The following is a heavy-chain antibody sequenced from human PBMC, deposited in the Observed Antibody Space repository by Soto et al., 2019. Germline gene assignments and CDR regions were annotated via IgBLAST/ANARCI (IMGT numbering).Heavy chain of an antibody. CDR2: IIPIFGTA. CDR1: GGTFSSYA. Sequence: QVQLVQSGAEVKKPGSSVKVSCKASGGTFSSYAISWVRQAPGQGLEWMGGIIPIFGTAHYAQKFLVRVTITADNSTSTAYMELRSLRSEDTAVYYCARDGDCSGGSCYSSAFDIWGQGTMVTVSS. V-gene: IGHV1-69*06. D-gene: IGHD2-15*01. CDR3: ARDGDCSGGSCYSSAFDI. J-gene: IGHJ3*02.